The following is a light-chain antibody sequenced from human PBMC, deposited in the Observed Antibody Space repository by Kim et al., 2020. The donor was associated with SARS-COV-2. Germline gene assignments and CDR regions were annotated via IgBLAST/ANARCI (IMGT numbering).Light chain of an antibody. CDR3: QQYGTSPYT. J-gene: IGKJ2*01. Sequence: LPPGESATLSCRASQSVSYNYLTWYHQKPGQAPRLVIYGASSRATGIPDRFSGSGSGTDFTLTISGLEAEDFAVYYCQQYGTSPYTFGQGTKLEI. V-gene: IGKV3-20*01. CDR1: QSVSYNY. CDR2: GAS.